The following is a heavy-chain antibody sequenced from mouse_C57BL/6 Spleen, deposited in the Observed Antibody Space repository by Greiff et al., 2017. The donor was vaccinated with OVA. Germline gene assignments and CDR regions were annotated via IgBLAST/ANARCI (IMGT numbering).Heavy chain of an antibody. CDR3: AKTDQARCAY. CDR2: IDPSDSYT. J-gene: IGHJ3*01. CDR1: GYTFTSYW. D-gene: IGHD3-2*02. Sequence: VQLQQPGAELVKPGASVKLSCKASGYTFTSYWMQWVKQRPGQGLEWIGEIDPSDSYTNYNQKFKGKATLTVDTSSSTAYMQLSSLTSEDSAVYYCAKTDQARCAYWGQGTLVTVSA. V-gene: IGHV1-50*01.